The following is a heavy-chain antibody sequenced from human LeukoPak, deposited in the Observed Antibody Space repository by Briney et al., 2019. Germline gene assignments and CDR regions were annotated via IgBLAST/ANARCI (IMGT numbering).Heavy chain of an antibody. D-gene: IGHD2-2*01. J-gene: IGHJ4*02. CDR2: INPNSGDT. CDR1: GYTFTDYY. V-gene: IGHV1-2*02. CDR3: ARANFLYCSSTTCLFDY. Sequence: ASVKVSCKASGYTFTDYYLHWVRQAPGQGLEWMGWINPNSGDTNYAQKFQGRVTMTRDTSISTAHMEMSRLRSDDTAVYYCARANFLYCSSTTCLFDYWGQGTLVTVSS.